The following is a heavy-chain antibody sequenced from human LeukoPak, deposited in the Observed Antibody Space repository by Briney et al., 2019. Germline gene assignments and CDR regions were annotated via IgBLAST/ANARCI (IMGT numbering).Heavy chain of an antibody. V-gene: IGHV3-49*04. J-gene: IGHJ4*02. CDR2: IRSKTYGGTT. CDR3: SRQIRATTDYFDY. D-gene: IGHD5-12*01. Sequence: GGSLRLSCAASGFTFSSYNMNWVRQAPGKGLEWVGFIRSKTYGGTTAYAASVRGRFTTSRDDSKNIAYLQMNSLKTEDTGVYYCSRQIRATTDYFDYWGQGTLVTVSS. CDR1: GFTFSSYN.